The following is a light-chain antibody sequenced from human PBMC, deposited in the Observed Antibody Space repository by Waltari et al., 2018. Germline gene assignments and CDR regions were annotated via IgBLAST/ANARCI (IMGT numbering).Light chain of an antibody. CDR1: QSISNY. CDR3: QQSYSALALT. J-gene: IGKJ4*01. V-gene: IGKV1-39*01. CDR2: AAS. Sequence: DIQMTQSPSSLSASVGDRVTITCRASQSISNYLSWYQQKPGKAPKFLIYAASSLHSGVPSRFSGSGSGTDFTLTISSLQPEDFATYYCQQSYSALALTFGGGTKVEVK.